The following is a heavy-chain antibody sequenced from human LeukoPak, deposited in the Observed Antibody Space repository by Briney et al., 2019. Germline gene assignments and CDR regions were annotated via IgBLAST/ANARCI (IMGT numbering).Heavy chain of an antibody. CDR2: MNPNSGNT. V-gene: IGHV1-8*01. D-gene: IGHD2-8*01. CDR3: ARGTIGCTNGVCNYCYYGMDV. CDR1: GYTFTSYD. J-gene: IGHJ6*02. Sequence: GASVKVSCKASGYTFTSYDINWVRQATGQGLEWMGWMNPNSGNTGYAQKFQGRVTMTRNTSISTAYMELSSLRSEDTAVYYCARGTIGCTNGVCNYCYYGMDVWGQGTTVTVSS.